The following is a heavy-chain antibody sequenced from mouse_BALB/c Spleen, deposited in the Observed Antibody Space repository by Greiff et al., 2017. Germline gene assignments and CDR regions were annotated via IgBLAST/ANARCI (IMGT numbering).Heavy chain of an antibody. Sequence: VQLKESGGGLVKPGGSLKLSCAASGFTFSSYAMSWVRQSPEKRLEWVAEISSGGSYTYYPDTVTGRFTISRDNAKNTLYLEMSSLRSEDTAMYYCARDAMDYWGQGTSVTVSS. CDR3: ARDAMDY. V-gene: IGHV5-9-4*01. J-gene: IGHJ4*01. CDR1: GFTFSSYA. CDR2: ISSGGSYT.